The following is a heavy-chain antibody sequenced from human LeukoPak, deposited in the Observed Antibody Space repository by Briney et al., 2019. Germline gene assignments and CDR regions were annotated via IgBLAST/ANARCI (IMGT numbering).Heavy chain of an antibody. J-gene: IGHJ4*02. CDR1: GGSISSNSYY. CDR2: IYYSGST. D-gene: IGHD6-19*01. V-gene: IGHV4-39*07. CDR3: ASYPYNSGRYFDY. Sequence: SETLSLTCTVSGGSISSNSYYWGWIRQPPGKGLEWIGSIYYSGSTYYNPSLKSRVTISVDTSKNQFSLKLSSVTAADTAVYYCASYPYNSGRYFDYWGQGTLVTVSS.